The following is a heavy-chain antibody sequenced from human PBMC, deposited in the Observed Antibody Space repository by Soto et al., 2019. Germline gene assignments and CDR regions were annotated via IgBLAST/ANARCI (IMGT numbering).Heavy chain of an antibody. J-gene: IGHJ4*02. V-gene: IGHV1-18*01. CDR1: GYTFTSYG. D-gene: IGHD6-19*01. CDR3: ARVVAVAGKSPQFDY. CDR2: IRAYNGNT. Sequence: QVQLVQSGAEVKKPGASVKVSCKASGYTFTSYGISWVRQAPGQGLEWMGWIRAYNGNTNYAQKLQGRVTMTTDTSTSTAYMELRSLRSDDTAVYYCARVVAVAGKSPQFDYWGQGTLVTVSS.